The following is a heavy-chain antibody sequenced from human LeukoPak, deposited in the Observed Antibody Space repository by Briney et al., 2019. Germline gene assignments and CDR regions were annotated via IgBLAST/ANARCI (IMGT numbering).Heavy chain of an antibody. D-gene: IGHD3-9*01. Sequence: PGGSLRLSCAASGFTFISYARHWVRQAPGKGLEGVAVISYDGRNKYYAYSVKGGFTISGDNSKNTLYLQMNSLRAEDTAVYYCARGNLAPYYDILTEQGELVDYWGQGTLVTVSS. CDR2: ISYDGRNK. V-gene: IGHV3-30*01. J-gene: IGHJ4*02. CDR1: GFTFISYA. CDR3: ARGNLAPYYDILTEQGELVDY.